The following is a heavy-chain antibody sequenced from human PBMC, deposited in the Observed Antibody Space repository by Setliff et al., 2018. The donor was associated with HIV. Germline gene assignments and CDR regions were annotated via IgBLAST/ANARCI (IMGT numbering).Heavy chain of an antibody. V-gene: IGHV4-34*01. D-gene: IGHD2-15*01. J-gene: IGHJ4*01. CDR1: GGSFSTYY. Sequence: SETLSLTCAVYGGSFSTYYWSWIRQSPGKRLEWLGEVNHSGGTNYNPSLKRRLIISSDASKNQFPLRLKSVTAADTAVYFCARRILRSAFDFWGHGTLVTVSS. CDR2: VNHSGGT. CDR3: ARRILRSAFDF.